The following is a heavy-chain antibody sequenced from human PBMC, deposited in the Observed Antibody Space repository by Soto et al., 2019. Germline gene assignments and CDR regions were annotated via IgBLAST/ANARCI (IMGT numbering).Heavy chain of an antibody. Sequence: QVHLIQSGGELKKPGASVKVSCKAAGYNFTTYGISWVRQAPGQGLEWMGWISGDSVNTKSAPKLQDRITMTTDTSAGTAYMELRKLRSDDTAVYFCAREGQRQVQETYYYFYGMDIWGQGTTVTVSS. CDR1: GYNFTTYG. D-gene: IGHD6-25*01. V-gene: IGHV1-18*01. CDR3: AREGQRQVQETYYYFYGMDI. J-gene: IGHJ6*01. CDR2: ISGDSVNT.